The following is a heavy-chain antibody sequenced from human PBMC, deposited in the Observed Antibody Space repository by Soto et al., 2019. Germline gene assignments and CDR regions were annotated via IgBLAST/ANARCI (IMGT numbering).Heavy chain of an antibody. J-gene: IGHJ4*02. CDR3: AINDYVWGTYRALDY. D-gene: IGHD3-16*02. Sequence: QVQLQQWGAGLLKPSETLSLTCAVYGGSFSGYYWSWIRQPPGKGLEWIGEINHSGSTNYNPSLTSRVTISVDTSTNQFSLKLTSVTAADTAVYYCAINDYVWGTYRALDYWGQGTLVTVSS. CDR1: GGSFSGYY. V-gene: IGHV4-34*01. CDR2: INHSGST.